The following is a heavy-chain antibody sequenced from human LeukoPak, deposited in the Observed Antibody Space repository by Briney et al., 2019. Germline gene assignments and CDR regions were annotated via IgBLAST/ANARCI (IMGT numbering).Heavy chain of an antibody. CDR2: ISSSSNYI. J-gene: IGHJ4*02. V-gene: IGHV3-21*04. D-gene: IGHD6-19*01. CDR1: GFTFSSYS. CDR3: ASSDGGWYYFDY. Sequence: KSGGSLRLSCAASGFTFSSYSMNWVRQAPGKGLEWVSSISSSSNYIYYADSVKGRFTISRDNSKNTLYLQMNSLRAEDTAVYYCASSDGGWYYFDYWGQGTLVTVSS.